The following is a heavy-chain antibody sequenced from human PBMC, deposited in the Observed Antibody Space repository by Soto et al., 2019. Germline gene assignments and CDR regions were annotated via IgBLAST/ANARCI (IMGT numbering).Heavy chain of an antibody. V-gene: IGHV4-59*01. CDR1: GGSISSSS. D-gene: IGHD5-18*01. Sequence: SETLSLTCTVSGGSISSSSWSWIRQPPGRGLEWIGYIYNNGRTDYNPSLKSRVTISVDTSKNQFSLKLSSVTAADTAVYYCARDSLGYSYGHFDYWGQGTLVTVSS. CDR2: IYNNGRT. CDR3: ARDSLGYSYGHFDY. J-gene: IGHJ4*02.